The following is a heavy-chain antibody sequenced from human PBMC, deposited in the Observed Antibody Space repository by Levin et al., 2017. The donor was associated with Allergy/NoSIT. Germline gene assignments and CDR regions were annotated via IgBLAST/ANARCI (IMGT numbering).Heavy chain of an antibody. CDR1: GDSTNNYF. J-gene: IGHJ4*02. V-gene: IGHV4-59*08. CDR3: ARFFSSYHSGGYYQPTYFDY. Sequence: SQTLSLTCTVSGDSTNNYFWSWIRQPPGKGLEWIGYISRSGSTRDNPSLRSRLSISVDTSKNHFSLKLNSVTAADTAVYYCARFFSSYHSGGYYQPTYFDYWGQGTLVTVSS. CDR2: ISRSGST. D-gene: IGHD3-22*01.